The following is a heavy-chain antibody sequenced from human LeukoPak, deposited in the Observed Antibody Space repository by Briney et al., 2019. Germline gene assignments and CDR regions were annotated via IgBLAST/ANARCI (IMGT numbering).Heavy chain of an antibody. V-gene: IGHV4-39*02. CDR2: IYNTGTT. D-gene: IGHD6-13*01. Sequence: SGTLSLTCTVSGGSINSNIYFWGWISQTPGKGLEWTGNIYNTGTTSYNPSLKTRITISVDTSKVHFSLSLRSVTAADTAVYFCARSRIAAAGTEYFHHWGRGTLVSVSS. J-gene: IGHJ1*01. CDR1: GGSINSNIYF. CDR3: ARSRIAAAGTEYFHH.